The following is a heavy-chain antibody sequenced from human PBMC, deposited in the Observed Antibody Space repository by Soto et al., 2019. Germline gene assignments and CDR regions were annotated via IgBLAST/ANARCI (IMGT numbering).Heavy chain of an antibody. CDR3: AKDEAYCSGGSCLSKDNWFDP. V-gene: IGHV3-23*01. J-gene: IGHJ5*02. Sequence: EVRLLESGGGLVQPGGSLRLSCAASGFTFSSYAMSWVRQAPGKGLEWVSAISGSGGSTYYADSVTGRFTISRDNSKNTLYLQMNSLRAEDTAVYYCAKDEAYCSGGSCLSKDNWFDPWGQGTLVTVSS. CDR2: ISGSGGST. D-gene: IGHD2-15*01. CDR1: GFTFSSYA.